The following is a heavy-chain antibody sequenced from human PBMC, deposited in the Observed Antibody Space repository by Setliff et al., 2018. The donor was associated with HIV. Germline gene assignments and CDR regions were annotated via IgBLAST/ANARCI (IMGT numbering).Heavy chain of an antibody. V-gene: IGHV4-59*08. J-gene: IGHJ4*02. CDR3: ASCHVGYAYDFNY. D-gene: IGHD3-16*01. CDR1: GGSISTYY. CDR2: IYYSGST. Sequence: SETLSLTCTVSGGSISTYYWSWIRQPPGKGLEWMGNIYYSGSTNYNPSLKSRVTISIDTSKNQFSLKLSSVTAADTAVYYCASCHVGYAYDFNYWGQGALVTVSS.